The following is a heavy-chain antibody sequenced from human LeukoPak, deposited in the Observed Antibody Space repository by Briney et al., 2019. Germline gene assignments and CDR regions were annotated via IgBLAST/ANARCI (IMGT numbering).Heavy chain of an antibody. CDR1: GGSLSSYY. V-gene: IGHV4-59*01. Sequence: SETLSLTCTVSGGSLSSYYWSWIRQPPGKGLEWIGYIHYSGSTTYNPSLKSRVTISVDTSKNQFSLKLSSVTAADTAVYYCARITIAAVTLIFDYWGQGTLVTVSS. CDR3: ARITIAAVTLIFDY. D-gene: IGHD6-13*01. J-gene: IGHJ4*02. CDR2: IHYSGST.